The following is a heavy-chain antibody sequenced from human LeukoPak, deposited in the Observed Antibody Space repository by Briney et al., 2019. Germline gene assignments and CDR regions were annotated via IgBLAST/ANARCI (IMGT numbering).Heavy chain of an antibody. D-gene: IGHD2-21*02. CDR3: ARAEILVVVTAILDY. Sequence: ASVKVSCKASGYTFTGYYMHWVRQAPGRGLEWMGWINPNSGGTNYAQKFQGRVTMTRDTSISTAYMELSRLRSDDTAVYYCARAEILVVVTAILDYWGQGTLVTVSS. J-gene: IGHJ4*02. CDR2: INPNSGGT. CDR1: GYTFTGYY. V-gene: IGHV1-2*02.